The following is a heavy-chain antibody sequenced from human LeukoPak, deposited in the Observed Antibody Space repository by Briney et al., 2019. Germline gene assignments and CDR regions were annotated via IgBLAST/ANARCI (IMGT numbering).Heavy chain of an antibody. Sequence: ASVKVSCKASGYPFTSYGINWVRQAPGQGLERMGWISAYNGNTNYAQKLQGRVTMTTDTSTSTAYMELRSLRSDDTAVYYCARGRYSYGLFDYWGQGTLVTVSS. J-gene: IGHJ4*02. CDR1: GYPFTSYG. V-gene: IGHV1-18*01. D-gene: IGHD5-18*01. CDR2: ISAYNGNT. CDR3: ARGRYSYGLFDY.